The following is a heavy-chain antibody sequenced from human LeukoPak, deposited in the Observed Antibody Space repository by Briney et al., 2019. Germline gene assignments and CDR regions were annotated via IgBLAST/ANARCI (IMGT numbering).Heavy chain of an antibody. CDR2: ISGSGGST. D-gene: IGHD3-22*01. CDR3: ARVSGYCSIDY. V-gene: IGHV3-23*01. J-gene: IGHJ4*02. CDR1: GFTFSSYG. Sequence: GGSLRLSCAASGFTFSSYGMSWVRQAPGKGLEWASAISGSGGSTYYADSVKGRFTISRDNSKNTLFLQMNSLRAEDTAVYYCARVSGYCSIDYWGQGTLVTVSS.